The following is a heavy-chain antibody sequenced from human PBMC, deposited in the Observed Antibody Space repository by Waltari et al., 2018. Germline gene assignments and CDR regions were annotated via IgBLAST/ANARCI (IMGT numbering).Heavy chain of an antibody. CDR1: GFTFSNYW. D-gene: IGHD3-10*01. CDR2: INQDGSGR. CDR3: ARGDSDFREGAS. V-gene: IGHV3-7*01. Sequence: GGLVQPGGSLRLSCSTSGFTFSNYWMSWVRQAPGKGLEWVANINQDGSGRYHVDSVKGRFTISRDNAMNSLHLQMNSLRAEDTAVYYCARGDSDFREGASWGQGTLVTVSS. J-gene: IGHJ5*02.